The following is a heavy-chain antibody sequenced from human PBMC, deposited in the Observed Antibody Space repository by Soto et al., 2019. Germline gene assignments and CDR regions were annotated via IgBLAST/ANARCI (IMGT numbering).Heavy chain of an antibody. J-gene: IGHJ4*02. D-gene: IGHD6-6*01. CDR1: GYSFSTSG. V-gene: IGHV1-18*01. CDR3: ARDPLVKLATGPHYFDY. CDR2: VSAYNGNT. Sequence: QVQLVQSGAEVKKPGASVKVSCKPSGYSFSTSGINWVRQAPGQGLEWLGWVSAYNGNTNYAQRLQGRVTMTTDTSTSTAYMELRSLSSDDTAVYYCARDPLVKLATGPHYFDYWGQGTLVTVSS.